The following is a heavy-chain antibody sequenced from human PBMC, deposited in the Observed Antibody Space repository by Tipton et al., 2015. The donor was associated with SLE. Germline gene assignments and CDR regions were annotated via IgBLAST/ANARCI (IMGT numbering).Heavy chain of an antibody. Sequence: TLSLTCTVSGGSITSSGFYWSWIRQPPGKGLEWIGYISYSETTNYNPSLKSRVTISVDTSKNQFSLKLRSVTAADTAVYYCAGAWQGYCSGGTCYVLDYWGQGTLVTVSS. J-gene: IGHJ4*02. CDR3: AGAWQGYCSGGTCYVLDY. V-gene: IGHV4-61*08. CDR1: GGSITSSGFY. D-gene: IGHD2-15*01. CDR2: ISYSETT.